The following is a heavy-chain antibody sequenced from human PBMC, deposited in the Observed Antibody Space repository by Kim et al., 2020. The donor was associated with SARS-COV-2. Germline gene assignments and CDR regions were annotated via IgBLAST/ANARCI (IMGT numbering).Heavy chain of an antibody. J-gene: IGHJ6*02. CDR2: IDWDDDK. Sequence: SGPTLVNPTQTLTLTCTFSGFSLSTSGMCVSWIRQPPGKALERLARIDWDDDKYYSTSLKTRLTISKDTSKNQVVLTMTNMDPVDTATYYCARIRAPIVAMDVWGQGTTVTVSS. CDR3: ARIRAPIVAMDV. D-gene: IGHD3-22*01. V-gene: IGHV2-70*11. CDR1: GFSLSTSGMC.